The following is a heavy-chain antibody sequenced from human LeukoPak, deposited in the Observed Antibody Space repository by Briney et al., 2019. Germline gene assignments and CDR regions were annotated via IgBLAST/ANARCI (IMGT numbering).Heavy chain of an antibody. D-gene: IGHD7-27*01. Sequence: ASVKVSCKASGYTFTSYDLNWVRRATGQGLEWMGWMSPASGNTGYAQEFQGRVTMTRDTSVSTAYMELNSLRSEDTAVYYCARGPPNWGFDSWGRGTLVTVSS. CDR2: MSPASGNT. CDR3: ARGPPNWGFDS. CDR1: GYTFTSYD. V-gene: IGHV1-8*01. J-gene: IGHJ4*02.